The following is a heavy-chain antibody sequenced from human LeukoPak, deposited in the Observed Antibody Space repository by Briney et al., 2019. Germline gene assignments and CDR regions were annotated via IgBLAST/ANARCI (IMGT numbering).Heavy chain of an antibody. CDR2: FDPEDGET. V-gene: IGHV1-24*01. D-gene: IGHD6-19*01. J-gene: IGHJ4*02. CDR1: GYTLTELS. Sequence: ASVKVSCKVSGYTLTELSMHWVRQAPGKGLEWMGGFDPEDGETIYAQKFQGRVTMTEDTSTDTAYMELSSLRSEDTAVYYCATSDGYSSGWYTFDYWGQGTLVTVSS. CDR3: ATSDGYSSGWYTFDY.